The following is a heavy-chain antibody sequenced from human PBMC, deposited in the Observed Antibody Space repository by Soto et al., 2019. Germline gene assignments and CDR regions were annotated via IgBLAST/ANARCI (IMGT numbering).Heavy chain of an antibody. CDR1: GGSISSGDYY. D-gene: IGHD3-9*01. Sequence: PSETLSLTCTVSGGSISSGDYYWSWIRQPPGKGLEWIGYIYYSGSTYYNPSLKSRVTISVDTSKNQFSLKLSSVTAADTAVYYCAREVYDILTGYNFDYWGQGTLVTVSS. CDR2: IYYSGST. V-gene: IGHV4-30-4*01. J-gene: IGHJ4*02. CDR3: AREVYDILTGYNFDY.